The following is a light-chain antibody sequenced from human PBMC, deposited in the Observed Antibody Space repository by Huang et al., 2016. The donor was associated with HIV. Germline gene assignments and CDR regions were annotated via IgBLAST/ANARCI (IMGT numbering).Light chain of an antibody. Sequence: DIVMTQSPESLALAVGERATITCKSSQSVLSTSTNTNFLAWYQPKLGQPPKLLIYWASTRESGVPDRFSGSGSGTDFTLTVGSLQPEDVAIYYCQQYYATPYTFGQGTKLEIK. V-gene: IGKV4-1*01. CDR3: QQYYATPYT. J-gene: IGKJ2*01. CDR2: WAS. CDR1: QSVLSTSTNTNF.